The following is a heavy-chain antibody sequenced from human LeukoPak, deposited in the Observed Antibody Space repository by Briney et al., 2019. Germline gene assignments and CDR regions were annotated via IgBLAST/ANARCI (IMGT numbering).Heavy chain of an antibody. V-gene: IGHV4-61*02. CDR2: IYTSGIT. CDR3: ARERWLQLDY. D-gene: IGHD5-24*01. Sequence: SETLSLTCTVSGGSISSGSYYWRWIRQPAGKGLEWIGRIYTSGITNYNPSLKSRVTISVDTSKTQFSLKLSSVTAADTAVYYCARERWLQLDYWGQGTLVTVSS. J-gene: IGHJ4*02. CDR1: GGSISSGSYY.